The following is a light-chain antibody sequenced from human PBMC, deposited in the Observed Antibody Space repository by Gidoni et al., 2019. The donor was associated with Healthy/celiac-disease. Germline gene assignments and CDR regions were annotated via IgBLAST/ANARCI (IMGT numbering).Light chain of an antibody. J-gene: IGKJ4*01. V-gene: IGKV1-5*03. CDR3: QQYNSYMVT. CDR1: QSISSW. Sequence: DIQITQSPSTLSASVGDRVTITCRASQSISSWLAWYQQKPGKAPKLLIYKASSLESGVPSRFSGSGSGTEFTLTISSLQPDDFATYYCQQYNSYMVTFGGGTKVEIK. CDR2: KAS.